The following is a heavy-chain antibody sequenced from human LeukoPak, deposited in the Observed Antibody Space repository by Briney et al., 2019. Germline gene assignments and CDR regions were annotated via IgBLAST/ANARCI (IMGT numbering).Heavy chain of an antibody. J-gene: IGHJ5*02. D-gene: IGHD6-19*01. CDR3: ARDHGGWYFSWFDP. CDR1: GGSINRYY. Sequence: SETLSLTCTVSGGSINRYYWSWIRQPAGKGLEWIGRIYTSGSTNYNPSLKSRVTISVDKSKNQFSLKLSSVTAADTAVYYCARDHGGWYFSWFDPWGQGTLVTVSS. V-gene: IGHV4-4*07. CDR2: IYTSGST.